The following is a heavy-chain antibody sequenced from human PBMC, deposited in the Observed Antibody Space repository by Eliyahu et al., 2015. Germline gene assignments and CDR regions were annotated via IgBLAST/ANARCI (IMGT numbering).Heavy chain of an antibody. V-gene: IGHV2-70*01. J-gene: IGHJ4*02. CDR3: ARFLYDDTTYLNGFFDY. Sequence: QVTLRESGPALVKPTQTLTLTCTFSGXSLXTSGVXVSXXRXPPGKALEWLALIDWDDDKYYSTSLKTRLTISKDASKNQVVLTMTKMDPVDTATYYCARFLYDDTTYLNGFFDYWGQGTLVTVSS. CDR1: GXSLXTSGVX. D-gene: IGHD2/OR15-2a*01. CDR2: IDWDDDK.